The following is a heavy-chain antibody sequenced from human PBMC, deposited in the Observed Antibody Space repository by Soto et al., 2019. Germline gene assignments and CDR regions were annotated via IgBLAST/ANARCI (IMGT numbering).Heavy chain of an antibody. CDR1: GGTFSSHG. V-gene: IGHV1-69*06. CDR2: IIPTFGTP. Sequence: QVQLVQSGTVVQRRGSSVKVSCQASGGTFSSHGMAWVRQAPGQGLEWMGGIIPTFGTPTYAPKFQGRVTITADISTNTAYMELSSLRSEDTGVYYCASEGSAQYFDFWGQGALITASS. J-gene: IGHJ4*02. CDR3: ASEGSAQYFDF. D-gene: IGHD1-26*01.